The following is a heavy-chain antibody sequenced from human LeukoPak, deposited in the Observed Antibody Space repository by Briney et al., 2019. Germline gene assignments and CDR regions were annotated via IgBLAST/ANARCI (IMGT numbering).Heavy chain of an antibody. Sequence: GGSLRLSRAASGFTFGAYGMSWFRQAPGKGLEWVGFIRSKTYGGTAEYAASVKGRFTISRDDPKSIAYLQMNSLKAEDTAVYYCSRGLGSGNPVDIWGQGTMVTVS. V-gene: IGHV3-49*03. CDR3: SRGLGSGNPVDI. J-gene: IGHJ3*02. CDR2: IRSKTYGGTA. D-gene: IGHD3-10*01. CDR1: GFTFGAYG.